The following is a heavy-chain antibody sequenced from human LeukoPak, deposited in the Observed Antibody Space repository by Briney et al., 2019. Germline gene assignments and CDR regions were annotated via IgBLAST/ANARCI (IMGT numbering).Heavy chain of an antibody. CDR1: GFTFSSYG. V-gene: IGHV3-33*01. J-gene: IGHJ4*02. CDR2: IWYDGSNK. CDR3: ARDHNDDYVDY. Sequence: GRSLRLSCAASGFTFSSYGMHWVRQAPGKGLEWVAVIWYDGSNKYYADSVKGRFTISRDNSKNTLYLQMNSLRGEDTAVYYCARDHNDDYVDYWGQGTLVTVSS. D-gene: IGHD1-1*01.